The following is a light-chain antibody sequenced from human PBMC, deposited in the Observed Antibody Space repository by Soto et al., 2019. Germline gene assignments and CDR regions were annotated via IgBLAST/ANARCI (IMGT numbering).Light chain of an antibody. V-gene: IGLV1-40*01. J-gene: IGLJ2*01. Sequence: QSVLTRPPSVSGAPGQRVTISCTGSSSNSGAGYDVHWYQQLPGTAPKLLIYGNSNRPSGVPDRFSGSKSGTSASLAITGLQAEDEADYYCQSYDSSLSVVVFGGGTQLTVL. CDR3: QSYDSSLSVVV. CDR1: SSNSGAGYD. CDR2: GNS.